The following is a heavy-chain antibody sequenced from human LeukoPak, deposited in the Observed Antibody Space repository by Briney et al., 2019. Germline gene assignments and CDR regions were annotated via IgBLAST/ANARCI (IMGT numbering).Heavy chain of an antibody. J-gene: IGHJ4*02. CDR2: IYYSGST. Sequence: SETLSLTCTVSGGSISSYYWSWIRQPPGKGLEWIGYIYYSGSTYYNPSLKSRVTISVDTSKNQFSLKLSSVTAADTAVYYCARDPGGSSGYYPMSFDYWGQGTLVTVSS. CDR3: ARDPGGSSGYYPMSFDY. D-gene: IGHD3-22*01. V-gene: IGHV4-59*12. CDR1: GGSISSYY.